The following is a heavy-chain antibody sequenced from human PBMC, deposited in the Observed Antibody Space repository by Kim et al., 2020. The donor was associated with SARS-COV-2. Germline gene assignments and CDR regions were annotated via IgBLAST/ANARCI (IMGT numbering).Heavy chain of an antibody. CDR2: IYPGDFDT. V-gene: IGHV5-51*01. CDR3: ARRHPCNYGDCFFLDF. J-gene: IGHJ4*02. CDR1: GYSFTNHW. Sequence: GESLQISCKSSGYSFTNHWIAWVRQMPGKGLEWMGAIYPGDFDTRYSPSFQGQVTISVDKSISTAYLQLTTLKASDTAMYYCARRHPCNYGDCFFLDFWGQGTLVTVSS. D-gene: IGHD4-17*01.